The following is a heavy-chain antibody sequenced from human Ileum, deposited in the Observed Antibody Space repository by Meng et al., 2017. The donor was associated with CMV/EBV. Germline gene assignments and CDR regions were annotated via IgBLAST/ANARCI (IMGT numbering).Heavy chain of an antibody. CDR3: ARGSSSWAFDY. D-gene: IGHD2-2*01. J-gene: IGHJ4*02. CDR1: GGSISGYY. V-gene: IGHV4-4*07. CDR2: VYSSGST. Sequence: QGQLQESGPGRVKPSETLSLTGTVSGGSISGYYWSWIRQPATKGLEWIGRVYSSGSTDYNPSLQSRVTMSVDTSKNQFSLKLSSVTAADTAVYYCARGSSSWAFDYWGQGTLVTVSS.